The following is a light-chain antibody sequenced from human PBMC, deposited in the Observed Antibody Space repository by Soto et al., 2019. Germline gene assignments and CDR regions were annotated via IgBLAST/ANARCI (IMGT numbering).Light chain of an antibody. V-gene: IGKV3-20*01. Sequence: IVLTQSPATLSLSPGARATLSCRASQSVSSSYLAWYQQEPGQAPRLLIYGASSRATGIPDRFSGSGSGTDFTLTISRLEPEDFAVYYCQQYGSSPGTFGQGTKVDIX. CDR1: QSVSSSY. CDR3: QQYGSSPGT. J-gene: IGKJ1*01. CDR2: GAS.